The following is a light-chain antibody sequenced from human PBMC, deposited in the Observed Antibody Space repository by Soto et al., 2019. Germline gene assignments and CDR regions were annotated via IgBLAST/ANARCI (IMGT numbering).Light chain of an antibody. Sequence: DVPMTQSPSSLSASVGDRVTITCRATQDISNFLAWYQQKPGKVPQLLIYDTSTLQSGVPSRFSGSGSGTDFTLTISSLQPEDVATYYCHKYFTPQTFGQGTRV. V-gene: IGKV1-27*01. CDR3: HKYFTPQT. J-gene: IGKJ1*01. CDR1: QDISNF. CDR2: DTS.